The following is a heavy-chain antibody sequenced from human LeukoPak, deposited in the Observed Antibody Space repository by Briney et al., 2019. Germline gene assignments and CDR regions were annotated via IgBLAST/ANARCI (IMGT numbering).Heavy chain of an antibody. CDR3: ARGHFSSGWYIDY. CDR2: IYYSGST. D-gene: IGHD6-19*01. CDR1: GGSISSYC. Sequence: PSETLSLTCTVSGGSISSYCWSWIRQPPRKGLEWIGYIYYSGSTNYNPSLKSRVTISVDTSKNQFSLKLSSVTAADTAVYYCARGHFSSGWYIDYWGQGTLVTVSS. V-gene: IGHV4-59*01. J-gene: IGHJ4*02.